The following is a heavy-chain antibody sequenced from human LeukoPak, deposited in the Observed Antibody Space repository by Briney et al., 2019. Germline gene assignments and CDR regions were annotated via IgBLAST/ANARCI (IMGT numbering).Heavy chain of an antibody. D-gene: IGHD1-14*01. CDR1: GGSISSSSYY. V-gene: IGHV4-39*01. J-gene: IGHJ4*02. CDR2: IYYSGST. CDR3: ARRTTTGFDY. Sequence: PSETLSLTCTVSGGSISSSSYYWGWIRQPPGKGLEWIGSIYYSGSTYYSPSLKSRVTISVDTSKNQFPLKLSSVTAADTAVYYCARRTTTGFDYWGQGTLVTVSS.